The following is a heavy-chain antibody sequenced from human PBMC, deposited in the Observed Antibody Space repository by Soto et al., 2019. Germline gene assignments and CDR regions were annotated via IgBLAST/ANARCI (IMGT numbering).Heavy chain of an antibody. V-gene: IGHV3-11*06. CDR1: GFTVSDHY. Sequence: QVQLVESGGGLVKPGGSLRLSCAVSGFTVSDHYMTWIRQAPGKGLEWVSYISGSGTYTNYADSVKGRVIISRDIDQNSLWVKINSLRDEDTAVYYCARSSGWRQVVGYKYGLDVWGQGTAVTVSS. J-gene: IGHJ6*02. CDR3: ARSSGWRQVVGYKYGLDV. D-gene: IGHD3-22*01. CDR2: ISGSGTYT.